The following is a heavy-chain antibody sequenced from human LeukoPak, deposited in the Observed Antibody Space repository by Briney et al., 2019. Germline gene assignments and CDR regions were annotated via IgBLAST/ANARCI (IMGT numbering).Heavy chain of an antibody. CDR1: GFTFSSYA. D-gene: IGHD6-13*01. CDR3: ARRSSAVGHFDY. V-gene: IGHV3-23*01. J-gene: IGHJ4*02. Sequence: GGSLRLSCAASGFTFSSYAMTWVRQAPGEGLEWVSTCLTGNTTYYSDSVKGRFTISRDNSKNTLYLQMNSLTAEDTAVYYCARRSSAVGHFDYWGQGTLVTVSS. CDR2: CLTGNTT.